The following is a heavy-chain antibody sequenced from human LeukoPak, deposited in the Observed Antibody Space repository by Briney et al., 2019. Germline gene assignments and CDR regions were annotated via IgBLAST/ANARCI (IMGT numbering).Heavy chain of an antibody. D-gene: IGHD6-25*01. CDR1: GFTFSSYA. CDR3: AKIAAVRGYRRGYYFDS. V-gene: IGHV3-23*01. Sequence: GGSLRLSCAASGFTFSSYAMSWVRQAPGKGLEWVSAISGSGGDTYYADSVKGRFTISRDNAKNSLFLQMNSQRAEDTAVYYCAKIAAVRGYRRGYYFDSWGQGTLVTVSS. CDR2: ISGSGGDT. J-gene: IGHJ4*02.